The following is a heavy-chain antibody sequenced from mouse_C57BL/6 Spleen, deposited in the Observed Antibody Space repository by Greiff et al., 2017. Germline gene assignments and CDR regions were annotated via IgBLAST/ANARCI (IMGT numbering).Heavy chain of an antibody. J-gene: IGHJ1*03. V-gene: IGHV1-7*01. CDR3: ARANYGSSGYFDV. Sequence: QVHVKQSGAELAKPGASVKLSCKASGYTFTSYWMHWVKQRPGQGLEWIGYINPSSGYTKYNQKFKDKATLTADKSSSTAYMQLSSLTYEDSAVYYCARANYGSSGYFDVWGTGTTVTVSS. CDR1: GYTFTSYW. CDR2: INPSSGYT. D-gene: IGHD1-1*01.